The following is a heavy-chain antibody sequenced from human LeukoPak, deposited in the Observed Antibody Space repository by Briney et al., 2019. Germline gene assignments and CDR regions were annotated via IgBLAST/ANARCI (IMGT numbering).Heavy chain of an antibody. CDR1: GYSFTSYW. V-gene: IGHV5-10-1*01. CDR3: ASVVVVAATREGAFDI. CDR2: IDPSDSYT. D-gene: IGHD2-15*01. J-gene: IGHJ3*02. Sequence: GESLRISCKGSGYSFTSYWINWVRQMPGKGLEWMGRIDPSDSYTNYSPSFQGHVTISADKSISTASLQWSSLKASDTAMYYCASVVVVAATREGAFDIWGQGTMVTVFS.